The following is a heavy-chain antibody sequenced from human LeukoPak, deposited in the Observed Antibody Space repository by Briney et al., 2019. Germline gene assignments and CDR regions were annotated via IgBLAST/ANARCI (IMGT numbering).Heavy chain of an antibody. V-gene: IGHV4-59*08. CDR1: GGSFSGYY. CDR2: IYYSGST. J-gene: IGHJ4*02. CDR3: ARLGTTEQPLDY. Sequence: PLETLSITCAVYGGSFSGYYWNWIRQPPGKGLEWIGYIYYSGSTNYNPSLKSRVTISVDTSKNQFSLKLSSVTAADTAVYYCARLGTTEQPLDYWGQGTLVTVSS. D-gene: IGHD1-14*01.